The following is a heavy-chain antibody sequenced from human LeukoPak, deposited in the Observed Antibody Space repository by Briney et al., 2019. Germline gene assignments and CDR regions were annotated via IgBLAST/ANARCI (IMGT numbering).Heavy chain of an antibody. CDR1: GYTFTGYY. CDR2: INPNSGGT. D-gene: IGHD2-2*01. J-gene: IGHJ4*02. CDR3: ASGGCSSTSCHNLDY. V-gene: IGHV1-2*02. Sequence: ASVKVSCKASGYTFTGYYVHWVRQAPGQGLEWMGWINPNSGGTNYAQKFQGRVTMTRDTSISTAYMKLSRLRSDDTAVYYCASGGCSSTSCHNLDYWGQGTLVTVSS.